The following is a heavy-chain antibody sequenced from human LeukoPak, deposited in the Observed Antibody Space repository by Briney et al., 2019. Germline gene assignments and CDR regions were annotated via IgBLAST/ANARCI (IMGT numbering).Heavy chain of an antibody. Sequence: GGSLRLSCAASGFTFSTYWMSWVRQAPGKGLEWVANIKQDGSEKYYVDSVKGRFTISRDNAKNSLYLQMNSLRAEDTAVYYCARRHSSGWLGDWFDPWGREPWSPSPQ. CDR1: GFTFSTYW. J-gene: IGHJ5*02. CDR3: ARRHSSGWLGDWFDP. CDR2: IKQDGSEK. V-gene: IGHV3-7*01. D-gene: IGHD6-19*01.